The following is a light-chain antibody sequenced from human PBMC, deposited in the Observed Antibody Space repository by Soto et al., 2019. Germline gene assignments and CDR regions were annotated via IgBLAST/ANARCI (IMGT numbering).Light chain of an antibody. J-gene: IGKJ4*01. CDR1: ESVSSGY. V-gene: IGKV3D-20*01. CDR2: DTS. CDR3: QQYGNSPLA. Sequence: EIVLTQSPATLSLSPGERATLSCGASESVSSGYLAWYQQKPGLAPRLLIYDTSSRATCIPDRFSGSGSGTDFTLTITRLEAEDFAVYFCQQYGNSPLAFGGGTKVEIK.